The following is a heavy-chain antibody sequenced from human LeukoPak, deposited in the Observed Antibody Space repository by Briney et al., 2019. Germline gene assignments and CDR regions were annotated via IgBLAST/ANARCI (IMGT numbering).Heavy chain of an antibody. Sequence: PGGSLRLSCAASGFTFSSYSMNWVRQAPGKGLKWVSAIRSSGSYIYYADSVKGRFTISRDNAKNSLYLQMNSLRAEDTAVYYCSRGATYSSSSPDYWGQGTLVTVSS. CDR2: IRSSGSYI. V-gene: IGHV3-21*01. CDR1: GFTFSSYS. J-gene: IGHJ4*02. CDR3: SRGATYSSSSPDY. D-gene: IGHD6-6*01.